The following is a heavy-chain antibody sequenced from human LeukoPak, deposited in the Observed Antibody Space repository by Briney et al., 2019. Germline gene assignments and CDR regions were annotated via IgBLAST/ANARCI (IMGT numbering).Heavy chain of an antibody. J-gene: IGHJ5*02. D-gene: IGHD3-22*01. CDR3: ARVGSEYYYDSSTTNWFDP. CDR1: GGSISSYY. V-gene: IGHV4-59*08. Sequence: PSETLSLTCTVSGGSISSYYWSWTRQPPGKGLEWIGYIYHSGSTNYNPSLKSRVTISVDTSKNQFSLKLSSVTAADTAVYYCARVGSEYYYDSSTTNWFDPWGQGTLVTVSS. CDR2: IYHSGST.